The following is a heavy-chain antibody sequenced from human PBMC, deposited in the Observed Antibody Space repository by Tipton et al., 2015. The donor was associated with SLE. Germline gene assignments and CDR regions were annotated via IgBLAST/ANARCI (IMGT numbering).Heavy chain of an antibody. CDR2: ISYDGSNK. J-gene: IGHJ4*02. V-gene: IGHV3-30*03. CDR3: AREGRTAMVPYFDY. CDR1: GFTFSSYG. Sequence: SLRLSCAASGFTFSSYGMHWVRQAPGKGLEWVAVISYDGSNKYYADSVKGRFTISRDNSKNTLYLQMNSLRAEDTAVYYCAREGRTAMVPYFDYWGQGTLVTVSS. D-gene: IGHD5-18*01.